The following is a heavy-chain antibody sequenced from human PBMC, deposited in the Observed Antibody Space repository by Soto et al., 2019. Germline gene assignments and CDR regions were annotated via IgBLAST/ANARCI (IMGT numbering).Heavy chain of an antibody. CDR3: ARGGASRNWLDY. CDR2: IHDSGST. D-gene: IGHD6-13*01. Sequence: SETLSLTCTVSGGSISSHHWSWIRQPPGKGPECIGSIHDSGSTTYNPSLKSRVTISVDTSKNQSSLSMTSVTAADTAVYYCARGGASRNWLDYWGQGILVTVSS. CDR1: GGSISSHH. V-gene: IGHV4-59*11. J-gene: IGHJ4*02.